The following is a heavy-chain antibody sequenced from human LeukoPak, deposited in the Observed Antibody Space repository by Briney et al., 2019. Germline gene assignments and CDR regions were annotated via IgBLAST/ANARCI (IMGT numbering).Heavy chain of an antibody. J-gene: IGHJ4*02. CDR2: IRSSGSYI. CDR1: GFTFSSYS. Sequence: GGSLRLSCAASGFTFSSYSMNWVRQAPGKGLEWVASIRSSGSYIYYADSVKGRFTISRDNAKDSLYLQMNSLRAEDTAVYYCARGYYYGSGSYYSNFDYWGQGTLVTVSS. V-gene: IGHV3-21*04. D-gene: IGHD3-10*01. CDR3: ARGYYYGSGSYYSNFDY.